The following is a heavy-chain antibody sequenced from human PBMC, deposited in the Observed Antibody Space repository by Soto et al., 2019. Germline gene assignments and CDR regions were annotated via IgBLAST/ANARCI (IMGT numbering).Heavy chain of an antibody. Sequence: GGSLRLSCVASGFTFSRFSMNWVRQAPGKGLEWLSYISTTGNTIFYADSVKGRFTISRDNANNSLSLQMNSLRDEGTAVYYCARGNFEVVVSSSRWFDPWGQGTLVTVSS. CDR2: ISTTGNTI. J-gene: IGHJ5*02. CDR1: GFTFSRFS. V-gene: IGHV3-48*02. D-gene: IGHD2-21*01. CDR3: ARGNFEVVVSSSRWFDP.